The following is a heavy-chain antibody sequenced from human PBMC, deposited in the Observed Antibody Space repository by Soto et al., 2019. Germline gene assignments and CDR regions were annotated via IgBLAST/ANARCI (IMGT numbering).Heavy chain of an antibody. D-gene: IGHD3-10*01. CDR3: ASGRTGLWFGELLHRSYWYFDL. Sequence: QVQLQQWGAGLLKPSETLSLTCAVYGGSFSGYYWSWILQPPGKGLEWIWEINHSGRTNYNPSLKSRVTLSVDTSKNQYSLQLSSVTAADTAAYYCASGRTGLWFGELLHRSYWYFDLWGRGTLVTVSS. V-gene: IGHV4-34*01. CDR2: INHSGRT. CDR1: GGSFSGYY. J-gene: IGHJ2*01.